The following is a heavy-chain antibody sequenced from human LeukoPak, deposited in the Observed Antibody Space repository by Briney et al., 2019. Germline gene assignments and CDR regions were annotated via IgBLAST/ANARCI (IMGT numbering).Heavy chain of an antibody. J-gene: IGHJ4*02. D-gene: IGHD2-8*01. CDR1: GFSFSSYG. V-gene: IGHV3-30*02. CDR2: IRYDGSNE. Sequence: GGSLRLSCAASGFSFSSYGMHWVRQAPGKGLEWAAFIRYDGSNEYYADSVKGRFTISRDNAKTSLYLEMNSLRAEDTAVYYCARDATYCTNGVCYTRFDYWGQGTLVTVSS. CDR3: ARDATYCTNGVCYTRFDY.